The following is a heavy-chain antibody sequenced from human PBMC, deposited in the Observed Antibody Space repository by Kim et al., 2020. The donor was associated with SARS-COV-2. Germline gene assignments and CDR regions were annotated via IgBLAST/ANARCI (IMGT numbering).Heavy chain of an antibody. Sequence: SETLSLTCTVSGGSISSYYWSWIRQPPGKGLEWIGYIYYSGSTNYNPSLKSRVTISVDTSKNQFSLKLSSVTAADTAVYYCARGRGRTDDSSGYYDYWGQGTLVTVSS. J-gene: IGHJ4*02. CDR2: IYYSGST. CDR1: GGSISSYY. CDR3: ARGRGRTDDSSGYYDY. D-gene: IGHD3-22*01. V-gene: IGHV4-59*13.